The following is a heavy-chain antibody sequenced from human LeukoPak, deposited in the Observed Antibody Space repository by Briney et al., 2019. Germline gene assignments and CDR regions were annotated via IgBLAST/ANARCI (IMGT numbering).Heavy chain of an antibody. V-gene: IGHV1-2*02. CDR2: INSNSGDT. D-gene: IGHD6-19*01. J-gene: IGHJ3*02. CDR1: GYMFTGYY. Sequence: ASVKVSCKTSGYMFTGYYIHWVRRAPGQGLEWMGWINSNSGDTKYAQKFQGRVTMTRDTSTSTVYMELSSLRSEDTAVYYCARGGGGRYSSGWYDDAFDIWGQGTMVTVSS. CDR3: ARGGGGRYSSGWYDDAFDI.